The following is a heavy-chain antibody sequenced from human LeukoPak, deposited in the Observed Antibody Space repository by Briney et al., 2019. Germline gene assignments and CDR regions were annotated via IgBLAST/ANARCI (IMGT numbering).Heavy chain of an antibody. CDR1: GFTFNNFD. Sequence: GALRLSCVASGFTFNNFDMSWVRQAPGKGLEWVSVIYTSGAGTYYADSVKGRFIVSRDNSKNTLYLQMNSLRAEDTAVYYCAKESGNWGQGTLVTVSS. CDR3: AKESGN. J-gene: IGHJ4*02. V-gene: IGHV3-23*01. CDR2: IYTSGAGT.